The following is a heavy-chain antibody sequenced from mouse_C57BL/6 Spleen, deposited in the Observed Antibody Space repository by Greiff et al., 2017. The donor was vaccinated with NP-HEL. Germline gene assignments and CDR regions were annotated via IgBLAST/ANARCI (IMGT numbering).Heavy chain of an antibody. D-gene: IGHD2-4*01. V-gene: IGHV1-80*01. Sequence: QVQLKQSGAELVKPGASVKISCKASGYAFSSYWMNWVKQRPGQGLEWIGQIYPGDGDTNYNAKFQGKATLTADTSSSTAYMRLRNLTSEDSAVYFCARSRTTRDYREFDVWGTGTTVTVSA. CDR2: IYPGDGDT. CDR1: GYAFSSYW. J-gene: IGHJ1*03. CDR3: ARSRTTRDYREFDV.